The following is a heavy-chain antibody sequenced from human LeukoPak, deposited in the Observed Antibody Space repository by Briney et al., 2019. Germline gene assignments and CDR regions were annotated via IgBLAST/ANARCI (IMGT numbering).Heavy chain of an antibody. D-gene: IGHD3-3*01. Sequence: ASVKVSCKASGYTFTSYYMHWVRQASGQGLEWVGIINPSGGSTSDTQKFQGGVTMTRDTSTSTAYMELSSLRSEDTAVYYCAREGFPPKISDFWSGLGPYYYYGMDVWGQGTTVTVSS. CDR3: AREGFPPKISDFWSGLGPYYYYGMDV. V-gene: IGHV1-46*01. CDR2: INPSGGST. CDR1: GYTFTSYY. J-gene: IGHJ6*02.